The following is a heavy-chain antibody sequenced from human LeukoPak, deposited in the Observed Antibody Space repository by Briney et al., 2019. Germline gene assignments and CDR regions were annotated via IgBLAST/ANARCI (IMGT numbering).Heavy chain of an antibody. D-gene: IGHD3-22*01. V-gene: IGHV4-59*01. Sequence: SETLSLTCTVSGGSISSYYWSWIRQPPGKGLEWIGYIYYSGSINYNPSLKSRVTISVDTSKNRFSLKLSSVTAADTAVYYCARDRWDSSGYYSLDYWGQGTLVTVSS. CDR2: IYYSGSI. CDR1: GGSISSYY. J-gene: IGHJ4*02. CDR3: ARDRWDSSGYYSLDY.